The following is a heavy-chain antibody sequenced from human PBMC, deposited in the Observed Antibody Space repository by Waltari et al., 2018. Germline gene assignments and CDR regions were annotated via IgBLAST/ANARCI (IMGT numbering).Heavy chain of an antibody. CDR3: AREEVAGRYYYYYGMDV. D-gene: IGHD6-19*01. CDR1: GFTFSSYG. Sequence: VESGGGVVQPGRSLRLSCAASGFTFSSYGMHWVRQAPGKGLEWVAVIWYDGSNKYYADSVKGRFTISRDNSKNTLYLQMNSLRAEDTAVYYCAREEVAGRYYYYYGMDVWGQGTTVTVSS. J-gene: IGHJ6*02. CDR2: IWYDGSNK. V-gene: IGHV3-33*01.